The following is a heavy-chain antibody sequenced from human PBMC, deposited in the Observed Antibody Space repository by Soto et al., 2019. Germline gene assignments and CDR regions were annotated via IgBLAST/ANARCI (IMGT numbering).Heavy chain of an antibody. D-gene: IGHD5-18*01. V-gene: IGHV3-23*01. Sequence: EVRLLESGGGLVQPGGSLRLSCAASGFTFSSYAMSWVRQAPGKGLEWVSAISGSGGSTYYADSVKGRFTISRDNSKNTLYLQMNSLRAEDTAVYYCAKATGYSYTLVRFGFDYWGQGTLVTVSS. CDR2: ISGSGGST. CDR1: GFTFSSYA. J-gene: IGHJ4*02. CDR3: AKATGYSYTLVRFGFDY.